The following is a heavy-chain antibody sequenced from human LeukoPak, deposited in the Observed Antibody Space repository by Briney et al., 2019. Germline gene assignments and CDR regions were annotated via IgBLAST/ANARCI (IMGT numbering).Heavy chain of an antibody. V-gene: IGHV1-69*05. Sequence: SVKVSCKASGGTFSSYAISWVRQAPGQGLEWMGGIIPIFGTANYAQKFQGRVTITTDESTSTAYMELSSLRAEDTAVYYCAIEVAAAGLDAFDIWGQGTMVTVCS. D-gene: IGHD6-13*01. CDR2: IIPIFGTA. J-gene: IGHJ3*02. CDR1: GGTFSSYA. CDR3: AIEVAAAGLDAFDI.